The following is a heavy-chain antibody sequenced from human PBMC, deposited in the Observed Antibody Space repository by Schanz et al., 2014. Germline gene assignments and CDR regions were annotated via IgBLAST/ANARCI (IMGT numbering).Heavy chain of an antibody. D-gene: IGHD6-19*01. CDR1: GYTFTDYG. J-gene: IGHJ6*03. CDR3: ARLGTGMAVAGSVIDSYYYYMDV. V-gene: IGHV1-46*01. CDR2: INPSGGST. Sequence: QVQLVQSWAEVKGPGASVKVSCKASGYTFTDYGLSWVRQAPGQGLEWMGMINPSGGSTTYAQKFQGRVTMTRDTSTSTVYMELSSLRSEDTAVYYCARLGTGMAVAGSVIDSYYYYMDVWGEGTTVTVSS.